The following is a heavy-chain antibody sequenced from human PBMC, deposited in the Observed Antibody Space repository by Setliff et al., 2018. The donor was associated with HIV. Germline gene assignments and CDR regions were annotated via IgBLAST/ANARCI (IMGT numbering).Heavy chain of an antibody. V-gene: IGHV1-18*01. CDR1: NYTFTSYG. Sequence: GASVKVSCKASNYTFTSYGISWVRQAPGEGLEWMGWISPYNGNTNYAQRFRDRVTMTRNTSTSTVYMELSSLRSEDTAVYDCATRIAAAQSLGYWGQGALVTVSS. D-gene: IGHD6-13*01. CDR3: ATRIAAAQSLGY. CDR2: ISPYNGNT. J-gene: IGHJ4*02.